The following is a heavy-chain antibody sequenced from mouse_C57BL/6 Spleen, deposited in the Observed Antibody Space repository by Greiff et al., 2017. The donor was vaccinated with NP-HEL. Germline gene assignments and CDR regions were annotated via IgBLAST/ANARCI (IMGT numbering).Heavy chain of an antibody. Sequence: QVQLQQSGAELVKPGASVKLSCKASGYTFTSYWMHWVKQRPGQGLEWIGMIHPNSGSTNYNEKFKSKATLTVDKSSSTAYMQLSSLTSEDSAVYYCARSGYGNRYFDVWGTGTTVTVSS. D-gene: IGHD2-1*01. V-gene: IGHV1-64*01. CDR1: GYTFTSYW. CDR2: IHPNSGST. J-gene: IGHJ1*03. CDR3: ARSGYGNRYFDV.